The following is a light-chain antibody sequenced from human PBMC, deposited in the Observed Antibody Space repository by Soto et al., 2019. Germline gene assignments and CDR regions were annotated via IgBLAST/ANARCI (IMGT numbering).Light chain of an antibody. CDR3: SSYTSSSTYV. J-gene: IGLJ1*01. CDR2: DVS. V-gene: IGLV2-14*01. CDR1: SIDVGGYNY. Sequence: QSALTQPASVSGSPGQSITISCAGTSIDVGGYNYVSWYQQHPGKAPKLMIYDVSNRPSGVSNRFSGSKSGNTASLTISGLQAEDEADYYCSSYTSSSTYVFGTGTKVIV.